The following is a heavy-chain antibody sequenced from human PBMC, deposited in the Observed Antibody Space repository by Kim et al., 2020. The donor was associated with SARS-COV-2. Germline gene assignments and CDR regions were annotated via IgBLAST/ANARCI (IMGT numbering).Heavy chain of an antibody. J-gene: IGHJ3*02. D-gene: IGHD6-13*01. Sequence: SETLSLTCAVYGGSFSGYYWSWIRQPPGKGLEWIGEINHSGSTNYNPSLKSRVTISVDTSKNQFSLKLSSVTAADTAVYYCARARQQLRVPGSSAFDIWG. CDR1: GGSFSGYY. CDR3: ARARQQLRVPGSSAFDI. CDR2: INHSGST. V-gene: IGHV4-34*01.